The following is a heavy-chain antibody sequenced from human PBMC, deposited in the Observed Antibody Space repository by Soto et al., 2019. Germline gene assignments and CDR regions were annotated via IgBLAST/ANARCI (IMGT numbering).Heavy chain of an antibody. D-gene: IGHD3-22*01. CDR2: ISAYNGNT. CDR3: ARDLDSSGYYSHFDY. J-gene: IGHJ4*02. Sequence: ASVKVSCKASGYTFTSYGISWVRQAPGQGLEWMGWISAYNGNTNYAQKLQGRVTMTTDTSTSTAYMELRSLRFDDTAVYYCARDLDSSGYYSHFDYWGQGTLVTVSS. V-gene: IGHV1-18*01. CDR1: GYTFTSYG.